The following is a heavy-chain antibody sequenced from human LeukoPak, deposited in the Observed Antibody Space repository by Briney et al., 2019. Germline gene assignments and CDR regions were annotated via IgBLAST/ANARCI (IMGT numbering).Heavy chain of an antibody. J-gene: IGHJ4*02. CDR2: ISWDSTNK. CDR1: GFTFDDYT. V-gene: IGHV3-43*01. D-gene: IGHD1-26*01. CDR3: AKEGSGSYPELAY. Sequence: PGESLRLSCAASGFTFDDYTLHWVRQAPGKGLEWVSLISWDSTNKYYADSVKGRFTISRDNRKKSLDLQMNSLRTEDIALYYCAKEGSGSYPELAYWGQGTLVTVSS.